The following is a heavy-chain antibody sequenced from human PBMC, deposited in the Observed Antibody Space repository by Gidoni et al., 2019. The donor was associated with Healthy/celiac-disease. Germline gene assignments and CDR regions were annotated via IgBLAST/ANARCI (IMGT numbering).Heavy chain of an antibody. Sequence: SCAASGFTFSSYWMSWVRQAPGKGLEWVANIKQDGSEKYYVDSGKGRFTISRDNAKNSLYLQMNSLRAEDTAVYYCAVNGGVLDYWGQGTLVTVSS. CDR3: AVNGGVLDY. CDR1: GFTFSSYW. CDR2: IKQDGSEK. J-gene: IGHJ4*02. V-gene: IGHV3-7*01. D-gene: IGHD2-8*02.